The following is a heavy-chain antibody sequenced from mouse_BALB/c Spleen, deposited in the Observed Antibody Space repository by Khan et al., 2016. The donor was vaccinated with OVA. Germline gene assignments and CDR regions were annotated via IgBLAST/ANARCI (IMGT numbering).Heavy chain of an antibody. CDR2: IDPANGDI. J-gene: IGHJ3*01. D-gene: IGHD2-2*01. CDR3: ATLYGYPFDY. CDR1: GFNIKDTY. V-gene: IGHV14-3*02. Sequence: VQLKQSGAELVKPGASVKLSCTASGFNIKDTYMHWVKQRPEQGPEWIGRIDPANGDIKYDPKFQDKANITADTSSNTAYLQVNSLTSEDTAVYYCATLYGYPFDYWGQGTLVSVSA.